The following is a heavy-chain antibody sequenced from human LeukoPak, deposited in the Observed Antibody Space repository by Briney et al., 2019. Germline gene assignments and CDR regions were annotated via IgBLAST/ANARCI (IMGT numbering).Heavy chain of an antibody. J-gene: IGHJ4*02. D-gene: IGHD6-6*01. CDR2: ISYDGSNK. CDR1: GFTFSSYG. V-gene: IGHV3-30*03. Sequence: PGGSLRLSCAASGFTFSSYGMHWVRQAPGKGLEWVAVISYDGSNKYYADSVKGRFTISRDNSKNTLYLQMNSLRAEDTAVYYCATLPLGSSSKGGYYFDYWGQGTLVTVSS. CDR3: ATLPLGSSSKGGYYFDY.